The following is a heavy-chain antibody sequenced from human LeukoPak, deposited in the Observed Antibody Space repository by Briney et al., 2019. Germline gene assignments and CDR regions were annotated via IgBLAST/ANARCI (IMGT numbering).Heavy chain of an antibody. J-gene: IGHJ4*02. CDR2: IYYSGST. Sequence: SETLSLTCTVSGGSINSYYWSWIRQPPGKGLEWIGYIYYSGSTNYNPSLKSRVTISVHTTKNQLSLKLSSVTAADTAVYYCARLYGDYQYYFDYWGQGTLVTVSS. V-gene: IGHV4-59*08. D-gene: IGHD4-17*01. CDR1: GGSINSYY. CDR3: ARLYGDYQYYFDY.